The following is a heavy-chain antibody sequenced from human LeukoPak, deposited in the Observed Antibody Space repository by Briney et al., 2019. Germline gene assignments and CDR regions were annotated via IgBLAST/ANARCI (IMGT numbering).Heavy chain of an antibody. J-gene: IGHJ5*02. V-gene: IGHV3-21*01. CDR2: ISSSSYI. D-gene: IGHD6-13*01. Sequence: GGSLRLSCAASGFTFSSYSMNWVRQAPGKGLEWVSSISSSSYIYYADSVKGRFTISRDNAKNSLYLQMNSLRAEDTAVYYCASISLIIAAAGTGNWFDPWGQGTLVTVSS. CDR1: GFTFSSYS. CDR3: ASISLIIAAAGTGNWFDP.